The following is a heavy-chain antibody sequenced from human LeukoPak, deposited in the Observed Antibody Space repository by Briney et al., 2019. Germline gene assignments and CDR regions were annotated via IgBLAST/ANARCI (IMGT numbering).Heavy chain of an antibody. V-gene: IGHV4-34*01. CDR3: AGGRGTVVTYYYYGMDV. D-gene: IGHD4-23*01. CDR2: INHSGST. J-gene: IGHJ6*02. CDR1: GGSFSGYY. Sequence: PSETLSLTCAVYGGSFSGYYWSWIRQPPGKGLGWIGEINHSGSTNYNPSLKSRVTISVDTSKNQFSLKLSSVTAADTAVYYCAGGRGTVVTYYYYGMDVWGQGTTVTVSS.